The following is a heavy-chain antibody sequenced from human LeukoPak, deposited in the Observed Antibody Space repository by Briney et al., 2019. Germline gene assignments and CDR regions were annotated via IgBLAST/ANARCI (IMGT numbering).Heavy chain of an antibody. D-gene: IGHD2-15*01. CDR2: IKSKTDGGTT. V-gene: IGHV3-15*01. Sequence: GGSLRLSCAASGFTFSNAWMSWVRQAPGKGLEWVGRIKSKTDGGTTDYVAPVKGRFSISRDDSKNTLYVQMNSLKTEDTAVYYCTTRTPCSGGSCRIDYWGQGTLVTVSS. J-gene: IGHJ4*02. CDR3: TTRTPCSGGSCRIDY. CDR1: GFTFSNAW.